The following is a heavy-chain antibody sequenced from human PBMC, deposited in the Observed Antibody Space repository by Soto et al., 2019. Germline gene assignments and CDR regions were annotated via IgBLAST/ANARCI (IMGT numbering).Heavy chain of an antibody. Sequence: PSETLSLICTVSRGSISSYYWGWIREPPGKGLEWIGYTYYSRSTHYNPSLKSRVTISVDTTKNQFALKLSSVTAADTAVYYCTREILGWFDPWGQGTLVTVSS. CDR3: TREILGWFDP. J-gene: IGHJ5*02. V-gene: IGHV4-59*01. CDR2: TYYSRST. CDR1: RGSISSYY. D-gene: IGHD3-10*01.